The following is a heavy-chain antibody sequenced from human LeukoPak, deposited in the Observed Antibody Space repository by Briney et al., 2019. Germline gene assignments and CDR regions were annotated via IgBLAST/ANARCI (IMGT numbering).Heavy chain of an antibody. CDR1: GFTFSTYW. CDR3: SRDVRAFNI. J-gene: IGHJ3*02. V-gene: IGHV3-7*04. Sequence: GGSLRLSCAASGFTFSTYWMSWVRQAPGKGLEWVGNINQDGSERNYVDSVKGRFTISRDNANNSLYLQMNSLRAEDTAVYYCSRDVRAFNIWGQGTMVTVSS. CDR2: INQDGSER.